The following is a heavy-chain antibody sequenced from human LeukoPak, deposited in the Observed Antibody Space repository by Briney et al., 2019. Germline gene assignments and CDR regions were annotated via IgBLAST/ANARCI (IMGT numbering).Heavy chain of an antibody. Sequence: PSETLSLTCTVSGGSINSYFWSWIRQSPGKRLEWIGYIYYSGSTNYNPSLKSRLTISLDTSRTRFSLKLSSVIAADTAVYYCARGGLSVFPTSFDTWGQGTLVTVSS. J-gene: IGHJ4*02. CDR1: GGSINSYF. V-gene: IGHV4-59*01. CDR2: IYYSGST. CDR3: ARGGLSVFPTSFDT. D-gene: IGHD5/OR15-5a*01.